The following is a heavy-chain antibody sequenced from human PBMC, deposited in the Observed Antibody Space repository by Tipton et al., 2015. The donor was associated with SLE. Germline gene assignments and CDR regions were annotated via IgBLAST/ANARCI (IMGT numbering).Heavy chain of an antibody. D-gene: IGHD2-2*01. CDR1: GDAISPYY. J-gene: IGHJ4*02. V-gene: IGHV4-59*08. CDR3: ARHVDCGGTSCPFVS. CDR2: IYDGGT. Sequence: GLVKPSETLSLTCSVSGDAISPYYWSWIRQPPGKGLEWIAYIYDGGTNHNPSLESRVAMSMDTSKNTVSLRLSAVTAADTALYFCARHVDCGGTSCPFVSWGQGTLVIVSS.